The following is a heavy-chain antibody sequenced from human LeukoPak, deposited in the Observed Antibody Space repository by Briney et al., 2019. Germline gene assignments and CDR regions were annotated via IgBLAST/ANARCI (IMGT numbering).Heavy chain of an antibody. D-gene: IGHD3-10*01. CDR1: GGSVSSGDYY. J-gene: IGHJ6*02. CDR3: ARGGSYYGSGSLSYGLDV. Sequence: SETLSLTCTVSGGSVSSGDYYWSWIRQPPGKGLEWIGYMYYSGGTNYNPSLKSRVTIPVDTSKNQFSLKLTSVTAADTAVYYCARGGSYYGSGSLSYGLDVWGQGTTVTVSS. CDR2: MYYSGGT. V-gene: IGHV4-61*08.